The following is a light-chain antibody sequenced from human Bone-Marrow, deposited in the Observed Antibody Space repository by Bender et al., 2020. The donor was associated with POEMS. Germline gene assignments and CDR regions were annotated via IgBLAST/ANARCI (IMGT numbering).Light chain of an antibody. CDR2: DVT. Sequence: QSALTQPASMSGSPGQSITISCTGTSSDVGGYNHVSWYQQHPGKAPKLIIYDVTNRPSGVSDRFSGSKSGNTASLTISGLQAEDEADYYCSSYTAGSKVFGTGTKVTVV. CDR3: SSYTAGSKV. CDR1: SSDVGGYNH. V-gene: IGLV2-14*01. J-gene: IGLJ1*01.